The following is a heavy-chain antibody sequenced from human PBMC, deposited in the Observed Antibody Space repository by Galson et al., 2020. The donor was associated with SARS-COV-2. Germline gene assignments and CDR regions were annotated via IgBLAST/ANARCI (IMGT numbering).Heavy chain of an antibody. V-gene: IGHV3-9*01. Sequence: SLKISCAASGFTFDDYAMHWVRQAPGKGLEWVSGTSWTSGSIGYADSVKGRFTISRDNAKNSLYLQMNSLRAEDTALYYCAKDSGRHYYDSSGYHHFDYWGQGTLVTVSS. CDR2: TSWTSGSI. D-gene: IGHD3-22*01. CDR1: GFTFDDYA. J-gene: IGHJ4*02. CDR3: AKDSGRHYYDSSGYHHFDY.